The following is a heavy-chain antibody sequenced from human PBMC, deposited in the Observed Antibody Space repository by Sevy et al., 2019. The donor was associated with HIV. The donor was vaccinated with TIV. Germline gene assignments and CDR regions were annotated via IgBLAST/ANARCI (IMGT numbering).Heavy chain of an antibody. CDR1: GYTLTELS. Sequence: ASVKVSCKVSGYTLTELSMHWVRQAPGKGLEWMGGFDPEDGETIYAQKFQGRVTMTEDTSTDTAYMELSSLRSEDTAVYYCATMEYYYDSTTYLNGDYWGQGTLLTVSS. D-gene: IGHD3-22*01. CDR2: FDPEDGET. V-gene: IGHV1-24*01. CDR3: ATMEYYYDSTTYLNGDY. J-gene: IGHJ4*02.